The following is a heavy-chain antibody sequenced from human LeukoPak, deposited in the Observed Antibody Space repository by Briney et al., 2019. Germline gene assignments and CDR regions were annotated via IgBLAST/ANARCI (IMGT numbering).Heavy chain of an antibody. CDR1: GFTVSSNY. Sequence: GGSLRLSCAASGFTVSSNYMSWVRQAPGKGLEWVSVIYSGGSTYYADSVKGRFTISRDNSKNTLYLQMNSLRAEDTAVYYCARDYDSSGYYYGFGAFDIRGQGTMVTVSS. CDR2: IYSGGST. CDR3: ARDYDSSGYYYGFGAFDI. D-gene: IGHD3-22*01. V-gene: IGHV3-53*01. J-gene: IGHJ3*02.